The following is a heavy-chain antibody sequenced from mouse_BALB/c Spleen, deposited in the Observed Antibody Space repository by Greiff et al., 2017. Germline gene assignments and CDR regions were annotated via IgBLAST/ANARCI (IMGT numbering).Heavy chain of an antibody. V-gene: IGHV1-15*01. CDR3: TSNYCYDVAWFAY. CDR1: GYTFTDYE. D-gene: IGHD2-12*01. Sequence: VKLMESGAELVRPGASVTLSCKASGYTFTDYEMHWVKQTPVHGLEWIGAIDPETGGTAYNQKFKGKATLTADKSSSTAYMELRSLTSEDSAVYYCTSNYCYDVAWFAYWGQGTLVTVSA. CDR2: IDPETGGT. J-gene: IGHJ3*01.